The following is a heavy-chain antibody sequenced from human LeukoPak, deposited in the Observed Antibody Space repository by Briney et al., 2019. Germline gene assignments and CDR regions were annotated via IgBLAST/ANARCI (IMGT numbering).Heavy chain of an antibody. CDR2: IKQDGSEK. CDR1: GFTLSSYW. V-gene: IGHV3-7*01. J-gene: IGHJ4*02. CDR3: ARSAAAAGSFDY. D-gene: IGHD6-13*01. Sequence: GGSLRLSCVASGFTLSSYWMSWVRQAPGKGLEWVANIKQDGSEKYYVDSVKGRFTISRDNAKNSLYLQVNSLRGEDTAVYYCARSAAAAGSFDYWGQGTLVTVSS.